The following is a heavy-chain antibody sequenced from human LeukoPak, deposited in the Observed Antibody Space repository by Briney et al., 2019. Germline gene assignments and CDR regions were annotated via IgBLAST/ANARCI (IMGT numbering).Heavy chain of an antibody. CDR1: GFTFSSYE. J-gene: IGHJ6*04. Sequence: GGSLRLSCAASGFTFSSYEMNWVRQAPGKGLEGVSYISSSGSTIYYADSVKGRFTISRDNAKNSLYLQMNSLRAEDTAVYYCAELGITMIGGVWGKGSTVTISS. D-gene: IGHD3-10*02. CDR2: ISSSGSTI. V-gene: IGHV3-48*03. CDR3: AELGITMIGGV.